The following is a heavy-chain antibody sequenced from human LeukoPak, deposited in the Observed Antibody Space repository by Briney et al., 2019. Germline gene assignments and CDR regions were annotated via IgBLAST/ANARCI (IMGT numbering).Heavy chain of an antibody. Sequence: QPGRSLRLSCAASGFTFSSYAMHWVRQAPGKGLEWVAVISYDGSNKYYADSVKGRFTISRDNSKNTLYLQMNSLRAEDTAVYYCAKALSIVATGGDYWGQGTLVTVSS. J-gene: IGHJ4*02. D-gene: IGHD5-12*01. V-gene: IGHV3-30-3*01. CDR3: AKALSIVATGGDY. CDR2: ISYDGSNK. CDR1: GFTFSSYA.